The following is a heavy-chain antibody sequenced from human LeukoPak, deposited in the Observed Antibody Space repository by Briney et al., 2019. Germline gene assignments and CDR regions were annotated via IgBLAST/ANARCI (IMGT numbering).Heavy chain of an antibody. J-gene: IGHJ6*02. CDR3: ARHNNYYYGMDV. CDR2: NYYSGST. V-gene: IGHV4-59*08. CDR1: GGSISSYY. Sequence: PSETLSLTCTVSGGSISSYYWSWIRQPPGKGLEWIGYNYYSGSTNYNPSLKSRVTISVDTSKNQFSLKLSSVTAADTAVYYCARHNNYYYGMDVWGQGTTVTVSS.